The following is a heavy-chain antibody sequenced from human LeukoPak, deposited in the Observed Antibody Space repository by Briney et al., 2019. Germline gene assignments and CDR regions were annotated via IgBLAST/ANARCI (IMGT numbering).Heavy chain of an antibody. J-gene: IGHJ5*02. CDR1: GLSINSSRYF. CDR3: AKDLVIDQRRGWYLGWFDP. Sequence: SETLSLTRTVSGLSINSSRYFCASTRQPPGRGLEWIGCIYYSRCTYYNPSLKSRVTISVETSENQFALQLSSVAAAVTSVYYCAKDLVIDQRRGWYLGWFDPWGQGTLVTVSS. V-gene: IGHV4-39*06. D-gene: IGHD6-19*01. CDR2: IYYSRCT.